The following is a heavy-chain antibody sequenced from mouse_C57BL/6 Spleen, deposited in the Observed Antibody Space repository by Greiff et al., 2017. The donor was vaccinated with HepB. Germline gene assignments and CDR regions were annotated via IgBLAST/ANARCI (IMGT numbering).Heavy chain of an antibody. J-gene: IGHJ2*01. Sequence: EVKLEESGGGLVQPKGSLKLSCAASGFSFNTYAMNWVRQAPGKGLEWVARIRSKSNNYATYYADSVKDRFTISRDDSESMLYLQMNNLKTEDTAMYYCVRGYYGSFDYWGQGTTLTVSS. CDR1: GFSFNTYA. V-gene: IGHV10-1*01. CDR2: IRSKSNNYAT. CDR3: VRGYYGSFDY. D-gene: IGHD1-1*01.